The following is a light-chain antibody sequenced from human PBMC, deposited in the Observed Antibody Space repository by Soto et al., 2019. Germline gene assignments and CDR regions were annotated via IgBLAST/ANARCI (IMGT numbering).Light chain of an antibody. V-gene: IGKV1-5*03. CDR1: QSISSW. Sequence: DIQMTQSPSTLSASVGDRVTITCRASQSISSWLAWYQQKPGKAPKLLIYKASSLESGVPSRFSGSGSGTDFTLTISSLQHDDFATYYCQQYNSYPWTFGQGTKVEIK. J-gene: IGKJ1*01. CDR2: KAS. CDR3: QQYNSYPWT.